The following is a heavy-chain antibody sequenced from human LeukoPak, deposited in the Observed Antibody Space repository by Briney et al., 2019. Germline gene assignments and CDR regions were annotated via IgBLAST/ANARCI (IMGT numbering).Heavy chain of an antibody. J-gene: IGHJ4*02. Sequence: PGGSLRLSCAASGFTFSDYYMSWIRQAPGKWLEWVSYISSSGSTIYYADSVKGRFTISRDNAKNSLYLQMNSLRAEDTAVYYCGYYDSSGYYDNDYWGQGTLVTVSS. CDR1: GFTFSDYY. D-gene: IGHD3-22*01. V-gene: IGHV3-11*01. CDR2: ISSSGSTI. CDR3: GYYDSSGYYDNDY.